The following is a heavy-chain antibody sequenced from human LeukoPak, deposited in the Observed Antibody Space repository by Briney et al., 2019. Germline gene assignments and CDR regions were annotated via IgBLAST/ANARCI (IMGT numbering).Heavy chain of an antibody. J-gene: IGHJ3*02. CDR2: ILYSGST. Sequence: SETLSLTCTVSGGSVSGHYRSWIRQTPGKGLEWIGYILYSGSTRYNPSLGSRVTISVDTSKDLFSLTLTSVTAADTALYYCARHRGQYNAHDAFDIWGRGTLVAVSS. CDR1: GGSVSGHY. CDR3: ARHRGQYNAHDAFDI. D-gene: IGHD1-14*01. V-gene: IGHV4-59*08.